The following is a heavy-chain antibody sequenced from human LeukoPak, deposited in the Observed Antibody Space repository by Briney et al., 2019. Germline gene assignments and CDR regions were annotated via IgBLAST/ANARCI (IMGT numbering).Heavy chain of an antibody. CDR3: VKGGYYYDSSGNDDAFDI. J-gene: IGHJ3*02. V-gene: IGHV3-64D*06. CDR1: GFTFSSYA. Sequence: PGGSLRLSRSASGFTFSSYAMHWVRQAPGKGLEYVSAISSNGGSTYYADSVKGRFTISRDNSKNTLYLQMSSLRAEDTAVYYCVKGGYYYDSSGNDDAFDIWGQGTMVTVSS. D-gene: IGHD3-22*01. CDR2: ISSNGGST.